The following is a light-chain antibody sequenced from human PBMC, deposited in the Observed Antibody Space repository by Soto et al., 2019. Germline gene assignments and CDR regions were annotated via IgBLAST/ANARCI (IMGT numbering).Light chain of an antibody. Sequence: IVLTQSPGTLSLSPGERATLSCRASQSVSSSSLAWYQQKPGQAPRLLIFGASSRATGIPDRFSGSGSGTDFTLTISSLQPNDSATYYCQQYTTYWTFGQGTKVDI. CDR3: QQYTTYWT. J-gene: IGKJ1*01. CDR2: GAS. CDR1: QSVSSSS. V-gene: IGKV3-20*01.